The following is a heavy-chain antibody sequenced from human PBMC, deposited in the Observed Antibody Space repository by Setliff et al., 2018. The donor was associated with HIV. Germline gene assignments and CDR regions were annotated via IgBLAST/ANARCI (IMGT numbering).Heavy chain of an antibody. Sequence: ASVKVSCKASGYNFTSHGISWVRQAPGQGPEWMGWIATYNGNTRYAESLQGRLSLTTDTSTSTAYMELRSLRSDDTAIYYCARGVDGSYRKFFDNWGQGTLVTVSS. J-gene: IGHJ4*02. CDR2: IATYNGNT. CDR3: ARGVDGSYRKFFDN. V-gene: IGHV1-18*01. CDR1: GYNFTSHG. D-gene: IGHD1-26*01.